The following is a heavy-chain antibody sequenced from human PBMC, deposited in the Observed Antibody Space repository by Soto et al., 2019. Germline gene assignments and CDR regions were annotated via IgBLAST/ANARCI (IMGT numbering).Heavy chain of an antibody. Sequence: SETLSLTCTVSGGSISSYYWSWIRQPPGKGLEWIGYIYYSGSTNYNPSLKSRVTISVDTSKNQFSLKLSSVTAADTAVYYCAREEGYCSGGSCYSWFDPWGQGTLVTVSS. V-gene: IGHV4-59*01. J-gene: IGHJ5*02. D-gene: IGHD2-15*01. CDR1: GGSISSYY. CDR2: IYYSGST. CDR3: AREEGYCSGGSCYSWFDP.